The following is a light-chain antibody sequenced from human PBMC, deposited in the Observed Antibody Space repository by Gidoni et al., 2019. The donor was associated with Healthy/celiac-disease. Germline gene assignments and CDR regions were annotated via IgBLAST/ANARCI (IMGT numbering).Light chain of an antibody. V-gene: IGKV1-5*01. CDR1: QSISSW. J-gene: IGKJ1*01. Sequence: DIQMTHSPSTLSASVGDRVTLTCRASQSISSWLAWYRQKPGKAPNLLIYDASSLESGVPSRFSGSGSGTEFTLTISSLQPDDFATYYCQQYNDYSPTFGQGTKVDIK. CDR2: DAS. CDR3: QQYNDYSPT.